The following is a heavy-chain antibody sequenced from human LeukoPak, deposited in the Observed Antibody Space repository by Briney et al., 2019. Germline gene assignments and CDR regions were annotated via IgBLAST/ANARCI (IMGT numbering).Heavy chain of an antibody. D-gene: IGHD6-13*01. V-gene: IGHV4-59*12. J-gene: IGHJ4*02. CDR3: ARRRIAAAGGFDY. CDR1: GGSISNKY. Sequence: KASETLSLTCTVSGGSISNKYWSWIRQPPGKGLEWIGYIYYSGSTNYNPSLKSRVTISVDTSKNQFSLKLSSVTAADTAVYNCARRRIAAAGGFDYWGQGTLVTVSS. CDR2: IYYSGST.